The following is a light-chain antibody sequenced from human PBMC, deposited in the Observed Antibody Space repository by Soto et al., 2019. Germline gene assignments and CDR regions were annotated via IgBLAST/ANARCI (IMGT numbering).Light chain of an antibody. V-gene: IGKV3-20*01. J-gene: IGKJ4*01. CDR3: SQYSDWPPHT. Sequence: DTLSLFPGARATLSCRASQTVVGSCFAWHHLSPAQAPRHLINGATTRAAGIPDRFNGSGSRTDVTLTIISLLHADDGITYCSQYSDWPPHTFGDGTKVDIK. CDR2: GAT. CDR1: QTVVGSC.